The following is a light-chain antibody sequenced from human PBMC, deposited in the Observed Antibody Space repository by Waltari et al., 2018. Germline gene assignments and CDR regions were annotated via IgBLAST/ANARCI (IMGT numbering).Light chain of an antibody. V-gene: IGKV2-28*01. J-gene: IGKJ4*01. CDR1: QSLLDSNGYKY. CDR2: LGS. Sequence: DIVMTQSPLSLPVIPVEPASISCRSSQSLLDSNGYKYLDWYLQKPGKSPLLLIYLGSNRASGVPDRFSGSGSGTDFTLTISSLQSEDFATYYCQLANSFPLTFGGGTKVEIK. CDR3: QLANSFPLT.